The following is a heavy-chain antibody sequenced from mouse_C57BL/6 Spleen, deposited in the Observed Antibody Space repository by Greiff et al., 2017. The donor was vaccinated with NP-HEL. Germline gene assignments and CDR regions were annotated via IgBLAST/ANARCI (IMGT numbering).Heavy chain of an antibody. CDR2: IDPSDSET. CDR1: GYTFTSYW. Sequence: QVQLQQPGAELVRPGSSVKLSCKASGYTFTSYWMHWVKQRPIQGLEWIGNIDPSDSETHYNQKFKDKATLTVDKSSSTAYMQLSSLTSEDSAVYYCARGPYTVVADFDYWGQGTTLTVSS. J-gene: IGHJ2*01. D-gene: IGHD1-1*01. V-gene: IGHV1-52*01. CDR3: ARGPYTVVADFDY.